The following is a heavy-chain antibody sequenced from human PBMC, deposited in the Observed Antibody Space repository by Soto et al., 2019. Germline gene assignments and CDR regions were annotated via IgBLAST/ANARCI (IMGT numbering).Heavy chain of an antibody. CDR1: GGSISSYY. V-gene: IGHV4-59*08. J-gene: IGHJ6*03. D-gene: IGHD6-13*01. Sequence: QVQLQESGPGLVKSSETLSLTCTVSGGSISSYYWSWIRQPPGKAMVRIGFFYYTGRTTYNAALKSSVTISGDTSKNHFSLRLSSVTAADTAVYHCARILAAPPDYSYYYMDAWGEGTTVTVAS. CDR2: FYYTGRT. CDR3: ARILAAPPDYSYYYMDA.